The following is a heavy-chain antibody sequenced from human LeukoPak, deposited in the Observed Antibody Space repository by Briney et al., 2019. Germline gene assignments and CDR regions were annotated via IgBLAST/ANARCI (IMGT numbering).Heavy chain of an antibody. D-gene: IGHD1-26*01. CDR3: ARDRASIVGATSLLAFDI. J-gene: IGHJ3*02. V-gene: IGHV4-4*02. CDR2: IFHSGST. Sequence: SGTLSLTCAVSGGSISSNNWWSWVRQPPGKGLEWIGEIFHSGSTNYNPSLKSRVTISVDKSKNQFSLKLSSVTAADTAVYYCARDRASIVGATSLLAFDIWGQGTMVTVSS. CDR1: GGSISSNNW.